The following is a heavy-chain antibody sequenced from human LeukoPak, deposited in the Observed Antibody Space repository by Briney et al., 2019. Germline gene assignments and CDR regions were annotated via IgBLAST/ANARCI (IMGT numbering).Heavy chain of an antibody. CDR3: ARGGGLDV. V-gene: IGHV3-53*01. Sequence: GGSLRLSCAVSGFTVSTNFMSWVRQAPGKGPEWVSIIYADGGTKYADSVKGRFTISRDTSKNTFSLQMNNLRAEDTAVYYCARGGGLDVWGQGATVTVSS. CDR2: IYADGGT. J-gene: IGHJ6*02. D-gene: IGHD3-16*01. CDR1: GFTVSTNF.